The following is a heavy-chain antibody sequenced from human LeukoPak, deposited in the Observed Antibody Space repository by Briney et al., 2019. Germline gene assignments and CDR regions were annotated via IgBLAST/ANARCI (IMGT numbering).Heavy chain of an antibody. CDR3: ARDRRGTAMVNLRYYYYYYMDV. Sequence: PSETLSLTCTVSGGSISSYYCSWIRQPPGKGLEWIGYIYYSGSTNYNPSLKSRVTISVDTSRNQFSLKLSSVTAADTAVYYCARDRRGTAMVNLRYYYYYYMDVWGKGPRSPSP. D-gene: IGHD5-18*01. CDR1: GGSISSYY. J-gene: IGHJ6*03. CDR2: IYYSGST. V-gene: IGHV4-59*01.